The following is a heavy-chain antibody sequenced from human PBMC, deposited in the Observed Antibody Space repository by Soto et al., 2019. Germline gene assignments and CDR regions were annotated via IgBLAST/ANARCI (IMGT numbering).Heavy chain of an antibody. CDR1: GGSISSSNW. Sequence: SETLSLTCAVSGGSISSSNWWSWVRQSPGKGLEWIGEIYHSGLSSYNPSLKSRVSISVDKSKNQFSLKLTSVTAADTAIYYWARLETTVTQLDYGGQGTLVTVSS. CDR2: IYHSGLS. V-gene: IGHV4-4*02. D-gene: IGHD4-17*01. J-gene: IGHJ4*02. CDR3: ARLETTVTQLDY.